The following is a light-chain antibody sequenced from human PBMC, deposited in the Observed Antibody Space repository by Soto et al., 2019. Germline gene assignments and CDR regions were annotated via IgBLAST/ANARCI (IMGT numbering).Light chain of an antibody. V-gene: IGKV4-1*01. J-gene: IGKJ5*01. CDR3: QQYYSTPIT. Sequence: DIVMTQSPDSLAVSLGERATINCKPSQRVLFSSNNKNYLAWYQQKPGQPPKLLVYWASARESGVPDRFSGSGSGTDFTLTISSLQAEDVAVYYCQQYYSTPITFGQGTRLEIK. CDR2: WAS. CDR1: QRVLFSSNNKNY.